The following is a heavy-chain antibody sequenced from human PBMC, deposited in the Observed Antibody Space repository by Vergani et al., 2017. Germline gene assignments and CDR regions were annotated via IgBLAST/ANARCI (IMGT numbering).Heavy chain of an antibody. J-gene: IGHJ4*02. CDR3: AKPMGYYDSSGYYLNY. V-gene: IGHV3-30*18. Sequence: VQLLESGGGLVQPGGSLRLSCAASGFTFSSYGMHWVRQAPGKGLEWVAVISYDGSNKYYADSVKGRFTISRDNSKNTLYLQMNSLRAEDTAVYYCAKPMGYYDSSGYYLNYWGQGTLVTVSS. CDR1: GFTFSSYG. D-gene: IGHD3-22*01. CDR2: ISYDGSNK.